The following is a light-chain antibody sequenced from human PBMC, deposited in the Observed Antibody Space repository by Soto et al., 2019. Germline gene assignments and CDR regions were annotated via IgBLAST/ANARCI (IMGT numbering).Light chain of an antibody. J-gene: IGKJ2*01. V-gene: IGKV1-33*01. CDR2: DTS. Sequence: DIQMTQSPSPLSASVGDRVTLTCQASQDITHFLNWYQQTPGRVPKLLIYDTSNLQTGVPSRFRGGGSGTHFTLTISSLQPEDVATYYCQQYDTLPYTFGPGTKLEIK. CDR3: QQYDTLPYT. CDR1: QDITHF.